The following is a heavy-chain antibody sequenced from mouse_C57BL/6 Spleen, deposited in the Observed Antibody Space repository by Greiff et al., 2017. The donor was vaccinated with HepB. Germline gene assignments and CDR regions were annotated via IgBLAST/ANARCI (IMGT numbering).Heavy chain of an antibody. CDR1: GYTFTSYW. Sequence: QVQLQQPGAELVRPGSSVKLSCKASGYTFTSYWMHWVKQRPIQGLEWIGNIDPSDSETHYNQKFKDKATLTVDKSSSTAYMQLSRLTSEDSAVYYCARCGYGNYYDYWGQGTTLTVSS. CDR3: ARCGYGNYYDY. D-gene: IGHD2-1*01. CDR2: IDPSDSET. V-gene: IGHV1-52*01. J-gene: IGHJ2*01.